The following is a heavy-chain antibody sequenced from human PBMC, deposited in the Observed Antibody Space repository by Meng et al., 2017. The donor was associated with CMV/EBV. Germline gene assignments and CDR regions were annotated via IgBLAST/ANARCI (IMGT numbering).Heavy chain of an antibody. D-gene: IGHD2-2*01. CDR1: GFTFSSYW. CDR2: IKQDGSEK. J-gene: IGHJ6*02. CDR3: ARDCSSTTGGMDV. Sequence: GESLKISCAASGFTFSSYWMSWVRQAPGKGLEWVANIKQDGSEKNYVDSVKGRFTISRDNAKNSLYLQMNSLRAEDTAVYYCARDCSSTTGGMDVWGQGTTVTVSS. V-gene: IGHV3-7*01.